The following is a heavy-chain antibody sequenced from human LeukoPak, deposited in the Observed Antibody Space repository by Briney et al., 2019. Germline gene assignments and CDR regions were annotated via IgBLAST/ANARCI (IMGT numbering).Heavy chain of an antibody. CDR3: ARDLIGGRKDGNYYYGMDV. CDR1: GGTFSSYA. V-gene: IGHV1-18*01. CDR2: ISGYNGNT. J-gene: IGHJ6*02. D-gene: IGHD3-9*01. Sequence: ASVKVSCKASGGTFSSYAISWVRQAPGQGLEWTGWISGYNGNTNNAQKFQGRVTMTTDTSTSTAYMELRSLRSDDTAVYYCARDLIGGRKDGNYYYGMDVWGQGTTVTVSS.